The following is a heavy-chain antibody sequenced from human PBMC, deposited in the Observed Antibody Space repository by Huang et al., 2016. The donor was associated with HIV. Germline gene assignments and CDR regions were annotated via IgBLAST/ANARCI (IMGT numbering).Heavy chain of an antibody. CDR2: SYSGGST. J-gene: IGHJ5*02. Sequence: EVQLVETGGGLIQPGGSLRLSCAASGFTVSSNYMSGVRQAPGKGLEWVSVSYSGGSTYYADSVKGRFTISRDNSKNTLYLQMNSLRAEDTAVYYCARGMVRGVTLNWFDPWGQGTLVTVSS. CDR1: GFTVSSNY. V-gene: IGHV3-53*02. CDR3: ARGMVRGVTLNWFDP. D-gene: IGHD3-10*01.